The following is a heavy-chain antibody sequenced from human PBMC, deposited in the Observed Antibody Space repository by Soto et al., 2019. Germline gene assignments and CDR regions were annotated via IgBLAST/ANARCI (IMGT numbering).Heavy chain of an antibody. Sequence: EVQLVPSGAEVKKPGESLTISCEGSGYSFTNYWISWVRQMRGKGLEWMGRSDPSDSYTHYNPSIQGHVTMSADKSINTAYLQWSSLKASDTAIYYCARHHTDSTSATPDSWGQGTLVTVSS. D-gene: IGHD2-2*01. CDR3: ARHHTDSTSATPDS. CDR1: GYSFTNYW. V-gene: IGHV5-10-1*03. CDR2: SDPSDSYT. J-gene: IGHJ5*01.